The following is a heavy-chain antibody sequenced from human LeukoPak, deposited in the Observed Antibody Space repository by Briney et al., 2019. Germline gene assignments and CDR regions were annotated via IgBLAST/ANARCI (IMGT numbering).Heavy chain of an antibody. V-gene: IGHV4-38-2*02. Sequence: SETLSLTCTVSGYSISSGYYWGWIRQPPGKGLEWIGSIYHSGSTYYNPSLKSRVTISVDTSKNQFSLKLSSVTAADTAVYYCARDLRYCGGGCRNDLDYWGQGTLVTVSS. CDR2: IYHSGST. D-gene: IGHD2-21*02. CDR3: ARDLRYCGGGCRNDLDY. CDR1: GYSISSGYY. J-gene: IGHJ4*02.